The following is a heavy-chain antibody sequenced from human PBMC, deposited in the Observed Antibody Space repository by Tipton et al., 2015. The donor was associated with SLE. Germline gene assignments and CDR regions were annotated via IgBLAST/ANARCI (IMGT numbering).Heavy chain of an antibody. CDR1: GDSITIVGW. Sequence: TLSLTCSVSGDSITIVGWWTWVRQPPGKGLEWIGHIDHGRNTNHNPSLKSRVTISLDKSRNQFSLKVYSVTAADTAVYCCASYQCRFLLSHSYYFMNVWGKGTSVIVSS. CDR2: IDHGRNT. V-gene: IGHV4-4*01. CDR3: ASYQCRFLLSHSYYFMNV. D-gene: IGHD2-2*01. J-gene: IGHJ6*03.